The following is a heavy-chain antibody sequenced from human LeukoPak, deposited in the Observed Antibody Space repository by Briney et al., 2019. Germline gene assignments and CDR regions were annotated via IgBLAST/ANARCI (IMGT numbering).Heavy chain of an antibody. Sequence: ASVKVSCRASGYTFTSYGISWVRQAPGQGLEWMGWISDYNGNTNYAQKLQGRVTMTTDTSTSTAYMELRSLRSDDTAVYYCARPAPTGVDAFDIWGQGTMVTVSS. J-gene: IGHJ3*02. CDR1: GYTFTSYG. D-gene: IGHD3-10*01. CDR3: ARPAPTGVDAFDI. V-gene: IGHV1-18*01. CDR2: ISDYNGNT.